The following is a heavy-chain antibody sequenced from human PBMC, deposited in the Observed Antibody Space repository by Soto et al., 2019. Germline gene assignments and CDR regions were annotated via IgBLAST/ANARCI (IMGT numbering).Heavy chain of an antibody. Sequence: GGSLRLSCAASGFTFSSYAMSWVRQAPGKGLEWVSAISGSGGSTYYADSVKGRFTISRDNSKNTLYLQMNSLRAEDTAVYYCANSDSSSWEKYFQHWGQGTLVTVSS. CDR1: GFTFSSYA. D-gene: IGHD6-13*01. CDR3: ANSDSSSWEKYFQH. V-gene: IGHV3-23*01. CDR2: ISGSGGST. J-gene: IGHJ1*01.